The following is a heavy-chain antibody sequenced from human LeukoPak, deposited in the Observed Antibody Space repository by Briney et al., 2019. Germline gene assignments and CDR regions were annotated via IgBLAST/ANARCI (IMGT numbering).Heavy chain of an antibody. CDR1: GFTFSSYG. V-gene: IGHV3-23*01. J-gene: IGHJ6*04. CDR2: ISGSGGST. Sequence: GWSLRLSCAASGFTFSSYGMSWVRQAPGRGLDWVSAISGSGGSTYYADSVKGRFTISRDNSKNTLYLQMNSLRAEDTAVYYCARFQLSRWFGEVEDVWGKGTTVTISS. CDR3: ARFQLSRWFGEVEDV. D-gene: IGHD3-10*01.